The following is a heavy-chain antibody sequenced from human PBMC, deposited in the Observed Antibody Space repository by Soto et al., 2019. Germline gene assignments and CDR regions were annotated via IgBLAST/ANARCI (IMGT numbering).Heavy chain of an antibody. Sequence: GGSLRLSCAASGFTFSNAWMNWVRQAPGKGLEWVGRIKSKTDGGTTDYAAPVKGRFTISRDDSKNTLYLQMNSLKTEDTAVYYCTTDSVDYDFWSGYPYYFDYWGQGTLVTVSS. D-gene: IGHD3-3*01. V-gene: IGHV3-15*07. CDR2: IKSKTDGGTT. CDR3: TTDSVDYDFWSGYPYYFDY. CDR1: GFTFSNAW. J-gene: IGHJ4*02.